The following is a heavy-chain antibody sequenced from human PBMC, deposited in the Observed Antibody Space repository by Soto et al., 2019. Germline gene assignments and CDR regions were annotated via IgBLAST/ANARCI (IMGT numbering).Heavy chain of an antibody. CDR1: GGSISSYY. CDR2: IYYSGTT. V-gene: IGHV4-59*01. J-gene: IGHJ5*02. Sequence: SETLSLTCTVSGGSISSYYWSWIRQPPGKGLEWIGYIYYSGTTNYNPSLKSRVTISVDTSKNQFSLKLSSVTAADTAVYYCARDADWFDPWGQGTLVTVSS. CDR3: ARDADWFDP.